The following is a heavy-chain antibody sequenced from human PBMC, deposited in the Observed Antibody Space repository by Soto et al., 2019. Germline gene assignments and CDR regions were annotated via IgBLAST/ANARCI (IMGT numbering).Heavy chain of an antibody. CDR3: ARVGWGYDYVWGRYFDY. J-gene: IGHJ4*02. CDR2: IKQDGSEQ. V-gene: IGHV3-7*01. Sequence: VHLVESGGGLVQPGGSLRLPCAASGFSFSSYWMSWVRQAPGKGLEWVANIKQDGSEQYYVDSVKGRFTISRDNAKNSLYLQMTSLRVEDTAVYYCARVGWGYDYVWGRYFDYWGQGALVTVSS. D-gene: IGHD3-16*01. CDR1: GFSFSSYW.